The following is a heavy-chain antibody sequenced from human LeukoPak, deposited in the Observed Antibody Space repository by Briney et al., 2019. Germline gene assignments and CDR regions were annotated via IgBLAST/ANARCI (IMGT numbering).Heavy chain of an antibody. V-gene: IGHV3-23*01. Sequence: GGSLRLSCAASGFTFSSYAMSWVRQAAGKGLEWVSAISGSGGSTYYADSVKGRFTISRDNSKNTLYLQMNSLRAEDTAVYYCAKDGVRTNIVVVPAAMLFDPWGQGTLVTVSS. D-gene: IGHD2-2*01. CDR3: AKDGVRTNIVVVPAAMLFDP. CDR2: ISGSGGST. CDR1: GFTFSSYA. J-gene: IGHJ5*02.